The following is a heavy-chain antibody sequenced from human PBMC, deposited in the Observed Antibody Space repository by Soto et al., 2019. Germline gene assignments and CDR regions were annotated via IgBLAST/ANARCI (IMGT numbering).Heavy chain of an antibody. CDR2: IYYSGST. CDR3: AYGEHYYYYYMDV. CDR1: GGSISSYY. V-gene: IGHV4-59*01. D-gene: IGHD4-17*01. Sequence: KPSETLSLTCTVSGGSISSYYWSWIRQPPGKGLEWIGYIYYSGSTNYNPSLKSRVTISVDTSKNQFSLKLSSVTAADTAVYYCAYGEHYYYYYMDVWGKGTTFTVSS. J-gene: IGHJ6*03.